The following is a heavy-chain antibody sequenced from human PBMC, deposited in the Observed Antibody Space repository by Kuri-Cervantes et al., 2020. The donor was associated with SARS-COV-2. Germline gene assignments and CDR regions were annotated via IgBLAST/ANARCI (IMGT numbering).Heavy chain of an antibody. Sequence: SETLSLTCTVSGYSISSGYYCGWLRQPPGKGLEWTGSIYHSGSTYYNPSLKSRVTISVDTSKNQFSLKLSSVTAADTAVYYCARGGAGYCSSTSCYLAFDIWGQGTMVTVSS. CDR1: GYSISSGYY. D-gene: IGHD2-2*01. CDR2: IYHSGST. V-gene: IGHV4-38-2*02. J-gene: IGHJ3*02. CDR3: ARGGAGYCSSTSCYLAFDI.